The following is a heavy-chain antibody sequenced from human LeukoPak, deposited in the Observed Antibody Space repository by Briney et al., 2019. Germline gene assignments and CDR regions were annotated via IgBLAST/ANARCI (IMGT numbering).Heavy chain of an antibody. J-gene: IGHJ3*02. CDR1: GFIFSSYV. V-gene: IGHV3-30*03. D-gene: IGHD2-21*01. CDR2: VASDESNT. Sequence: GGSLRLSCSASGFIFSSYVMHWVRQAPGKGLEWVALVASDESNTYYEDSVEGRFTISRDNSENALFLQMDYLTTEDTAVYYCARGVLAKYSVAFDIWGQGTTAIVS. CDR3: ARGVLAKYSVAFDI.